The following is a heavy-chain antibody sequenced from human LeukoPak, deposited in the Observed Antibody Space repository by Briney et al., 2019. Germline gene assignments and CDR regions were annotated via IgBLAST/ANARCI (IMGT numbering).Heavy chain of an antibody. D-gene: IGHD5-18*01. V-gene: IGHV3-23*01. Sequence: GGSLRLSCAASGFIFSSHGMNWVRQAPGKGLEWVSGISPSGDITYYADSVKGRFTISRDNSKNTVYLQMDSLKTEDTAVYYCAVNIGALGADTAMVISWGQGTLVTVSS. CDR3: AVNIGALGADTAMVIS. CDR2: ISPSGDIT. CDR1: GFIFSSHG. J-gene: IGHJ5*02.